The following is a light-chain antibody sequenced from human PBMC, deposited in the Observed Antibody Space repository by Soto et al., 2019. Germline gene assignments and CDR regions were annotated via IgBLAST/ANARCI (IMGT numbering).Light chain of an antibody. Sequence: QSVLTQPASVSGSPGQSITMSCTGTNSDVGGYNYVSWYQHHPGKAPKLMIYEVSNRPSGVSNRFSGSKSGNTASLTISGLQSEDEADYYCNSFTSSSTWVFGGGTKLTVL. J-gene: IGLJ3*02. V-gene: IGLV2-14*01. CDR1: NSDVGGYNY. CDR2: EVS. CDR3: NSFTSSSTWV.